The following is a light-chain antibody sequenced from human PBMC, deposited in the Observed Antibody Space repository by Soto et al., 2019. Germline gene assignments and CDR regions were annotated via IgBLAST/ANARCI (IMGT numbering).Light chain of an antibody. CDR1: QSIRSW. CDR2: KES. J-gene: IGKJ1*01. CDR3: QQYNSYYRT. Sequence: IQMTQSPSTLSASVGDRVTITCRSSQSIRSWLDWYQQKPGKAPKLLIYKESSLERGVPLRFSVIGSGTEFTLTIIRLKTDDFANYYCQQYNSYYRTFGQGTKVEIK. V-gene: IGKV1-5*03.